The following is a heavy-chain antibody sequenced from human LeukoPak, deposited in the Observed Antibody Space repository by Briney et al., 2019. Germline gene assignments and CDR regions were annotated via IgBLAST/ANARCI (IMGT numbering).Heavy chain of an antibody. CDR1: GFTFSDYY. J-gene: IGHJ4*02. D-gene: IGHD6-19*01. Sequence: PGGSLRLSCAASGFTFSDYYMSWIRQAPGKGLEWVAVIWYDGSNKYYADSVKGRFTISRDNSKNTLYLQMNSLRAEDTAVYYCARGFDQWLAVDYWGQGTLVTVSS. CDR3: ARGFDQWLAVDY. V-gene: IGHV3-33*08. CDR2: IWYDGSNK.